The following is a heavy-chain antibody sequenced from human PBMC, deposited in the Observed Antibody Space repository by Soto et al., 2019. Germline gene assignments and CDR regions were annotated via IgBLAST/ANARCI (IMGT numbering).Heavy chain of an antibody. CDR1: GGAFGRYS. Sequence: GASVKVSCKASGGAFGRYSVSWVRQAPGQVLEWIGGVIPVFNTSNYSLKFQGRVAIFADLSTSTVFMELRSLRSEDTALYYCARGDEMTAVTIFEYWGQGTLVTVSS. CDR3: ARGDEMTAVTIFEY. J-gene: IGHJ4*02. CDR2: VIPVFNTS. D-gene: IGHD4-17*01. V-gene: IGHV1-69*13.